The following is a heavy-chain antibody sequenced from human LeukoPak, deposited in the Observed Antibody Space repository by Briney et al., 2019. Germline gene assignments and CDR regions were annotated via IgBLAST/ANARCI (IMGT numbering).Heavy chain of an antibody. D-gene: IGHD1-26*01. Sequence: GGSLRLSCAASGFTFSSYGMHWVRQAPGKGLEWVAFIRYDGSNKYYADSVKGRFTISRDNSKNTLYLQMNSLRAEDTAVYYCAKDHRGATSLPEYFQHWGQGTLVTVSS. CDR3: AKDHRGATSLPEYFQH. CDR2: IRYDGSNK. J-gene: IGHJ1*01. CDR1: GFTFSSYG. V-gene: IGHV3-30*02.